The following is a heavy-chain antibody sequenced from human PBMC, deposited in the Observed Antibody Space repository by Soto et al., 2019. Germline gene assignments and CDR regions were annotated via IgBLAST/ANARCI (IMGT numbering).Heavy chain of an antibody. J-gene: IGHJ6*02. Sequence: QVQLVESGGGVVRPGRSLRLSCAASGFTFSSYGMHWVRQAPGKGLEWVAVIWYDGSNKYYADSVKGRFTISRDNSKNTLYLQMNRLRAEDTAVYYCARSGLYEYYYYGMDVWGQGTTVTVSS. CDR2: IWYDGSNK. CDR1: GFTFSSYG. V-gene: IGHV3-33*01. CDR3: ARSGLYEYYYYGMDV. D-gene: IGHD2-8*01.